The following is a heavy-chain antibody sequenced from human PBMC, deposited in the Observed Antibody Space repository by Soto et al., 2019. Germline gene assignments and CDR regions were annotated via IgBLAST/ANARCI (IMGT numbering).Heavy chain of an antibody. CDR2: ISGSGGST. D-gene: IGHD1-26*01. Sequence: GGSLRLSCAASGFTFSSYAMSWVRQAPGKGLEWVSAISGSGGSTYYADSVKGRFTISRDNSKNTLYLQMNSLRAEDTAVYYCARSALVGAPKGETYYYYYYGMDVWGQGTTVTVSS. V-gene: IGHV3-23*01. CDR1: GFTFSSYA. J-gene: IGHJ6*02. CDR3: ARSALVGAPKGETYYYYYYGMDV.